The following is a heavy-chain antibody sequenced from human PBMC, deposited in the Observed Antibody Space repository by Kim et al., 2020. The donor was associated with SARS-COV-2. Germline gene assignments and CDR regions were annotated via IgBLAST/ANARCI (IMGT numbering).Heavy chain of an antibody. D-gene: IGHD4-17*01. CDR3: AHRPDYGDYFDY. Sequence: RYSPSLNTRLTITKDTSKNQVVLTMTNMDPVDTATYYCAHRPDYGDYFDYWGQGTLVTVSS. V-gene: IGHV2-5*01. J-gene: IGHJ4*02.